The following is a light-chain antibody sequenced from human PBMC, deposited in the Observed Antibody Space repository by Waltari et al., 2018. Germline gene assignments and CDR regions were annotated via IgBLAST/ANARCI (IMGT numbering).Light chain of an antibody. CDR3: SSYTRRTTYV. CDR2: DVS. CDR1: SSDIDVYHS. Sequence: PGQSITISCPGTSSDIDVYHSLSWYQQHPGKAPQLLIYDVSQRPSGVSNRFSGSKSDNTASLTISGLQAEDEADYYCSSYTRRTTYVFGTGTKVTVL. J-gene: IGLJ1*01. V-gene: IGLV2-14*03.